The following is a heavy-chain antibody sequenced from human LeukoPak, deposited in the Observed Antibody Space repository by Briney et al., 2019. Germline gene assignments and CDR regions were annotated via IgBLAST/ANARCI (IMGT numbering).Heavy chain of an antibody. CDR2: ISPTGSFT. D-gene: IGHD2-15*01. J-gene: IGHJ5*02. CDR3: ARDISARDEAWWYDP. Sequence: ASVKVSCKASGYTFTGYYMHWVRQAPGQGPEWMALISPTGSFTAYAQKFQGRVTLTRDLSTSTDYLELRSLRSEDTAVYYCARDISARDEAWWYDPWGQGTLVTVSS. V-gene: IGHV1-46*01. CDR1: GYTFTGYY.